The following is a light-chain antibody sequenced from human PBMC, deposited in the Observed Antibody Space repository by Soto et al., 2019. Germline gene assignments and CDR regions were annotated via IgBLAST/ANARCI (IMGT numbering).Light chain of an antibody. CDR3: QQRRSWPYD. CDR2: DAS. Sequence: EIVLTQSPATVSLSPGESATLSCRASQNIRGSLAWYQQKPGQAPRLLIYDASKRATGIPARFSGTGSGTDLTLTLSSLEPVDFATYHFQQRRSWPYDFGQGTKV. J-gene: IGKJ2*01. V-gene: IGKV3-11*01. CDR1: QNIRGS.